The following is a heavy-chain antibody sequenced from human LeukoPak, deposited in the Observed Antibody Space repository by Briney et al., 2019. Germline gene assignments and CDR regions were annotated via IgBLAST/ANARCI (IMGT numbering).Heavy chain of an antibody. Sequence: GGSLRLSCKASGFIVDNYALSWVRQAPGKGLEWLGFIRNKAYGGTTQYAASVKDRFNMSRDDSKGIAYLQLNSLKTEDTAVYYCARALMTRGVMFMRSSAFDYWGQGTLVTVSS. CDR1: GFIVDNYA. D-gene: IGHD3-16*01. CDR2: IRNKAYGGTT. J-gene: IGHJ4*02. V-gene: IGHV3-49*04. CDR3: ARALMTRGVMFMRSSAFDY.